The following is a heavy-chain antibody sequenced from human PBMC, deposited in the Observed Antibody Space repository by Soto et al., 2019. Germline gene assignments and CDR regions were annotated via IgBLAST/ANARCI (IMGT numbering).Heavy chain of an antibody. CDR2: ISSRSYTI. J-gene: IGHJ6*02. D-gene: IGHD6-6*01. V-gene: IGHV3-48*02. CDR3: ARGGSSSDNGMDV. CDR1: GFSFSTYS. Sequence: EVQLVESGGGVVQPGGSLRLSCAASGFSFSTYSMNWVRQAPGKGLEWVSYISSRSYTIYYIDSVKGRFTISRDNAKSSLYLQMNSLRDEDTAVYYCARGGSSSDNGMDVRGQGTTVTVSS.